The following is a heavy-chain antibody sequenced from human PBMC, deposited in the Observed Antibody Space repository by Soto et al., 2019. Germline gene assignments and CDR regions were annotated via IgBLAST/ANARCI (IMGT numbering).Heavy chain of an antibody. CDR2: ISAYNGNA. CDR1: GYTFTSYG. D-gene: IGHD1-1*01. V-gene: IGHV1-18*01. J-gene: IGHJ3*02. Sequence: ASVKVSCKASGYTFTSYGISWVRQAPGQGLEWMGWISAYNGNANYAQKLKGRVTMTTDTSTSTAYMELRSLRSDDTAVYYCARVPVEMDDAFDIWGQGTMVTVSS. CDR3: ARVPVEMDDAFDI.